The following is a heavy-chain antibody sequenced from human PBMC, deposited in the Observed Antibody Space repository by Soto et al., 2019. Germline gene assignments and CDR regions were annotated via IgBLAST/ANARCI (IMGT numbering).Heavy chain of an antibody. V-gene: IGHV1-69*13. Sequence: SVKDSCKASGGTFSRYSITWVRQAPGHGLEWIGRIIPIFGIPTYAQKFQGRVTITADESTSTAYMELSSLRSDDTAVYYCAREDRDRETGLVPAAIDGMDVWGQGTTVTVSS. D-gene: IGHD2-2*01. J-gene: IGHJ6*02. CDR1: GGTFSRYS. CDR3: AREDRDRETGLVPAAIDGMDV. CDR2: IIPIFGIP.